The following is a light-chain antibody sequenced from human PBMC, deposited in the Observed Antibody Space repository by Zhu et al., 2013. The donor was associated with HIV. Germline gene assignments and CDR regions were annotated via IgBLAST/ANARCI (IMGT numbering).Light chain of an antibody. V-gene: IGKV3-15*01. Sequence: EIVLTQSPATLSVSPGEGATLSCRASQGVTSYLAWYQQKPGQPPRLLIYGASTRATGIPARFSGTGSGTEFTLTISSLQSEDFATYYCQQSYITPWTFGQGTKVEIK. CDR2: GAS. J-gene: IGKJ1*01. CDR1: QGVTSY. CDR3: QQSYITPWT.